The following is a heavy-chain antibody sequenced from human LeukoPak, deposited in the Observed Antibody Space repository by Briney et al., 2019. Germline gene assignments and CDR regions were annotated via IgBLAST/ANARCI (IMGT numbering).Heavy chain of an antibody. CDR2: MDPNSGNT. CDR3: ARVSTLYSSSSGY. CDR1: GYTFTSYD. V-gene: IGHV1-8*01. Sequence: GASVKVSCKASGYTFTSYDINWVRQATGQGLEWMGWMDPNSGNTGYAQKFQGRVTLTRNTSISTAYMELSSLRSEDTAVYYCARVSTLYSSSSGYWGQGTLVTVSS. D-gene: IGHD6-6*01. J-gene: IGHJ4*02.